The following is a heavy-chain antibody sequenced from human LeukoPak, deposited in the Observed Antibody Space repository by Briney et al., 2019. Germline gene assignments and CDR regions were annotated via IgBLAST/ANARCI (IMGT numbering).Heavy chain of an antibody. V-gene: IGHV4-61*01. CDR3: ARVSTGYSYGSTSFDY. Sequence: SETLSLTCTVSGGSVSSGSYYWSWIRQPPGKGLEWIGYIYYSGSTNYNPSLKSRVTISVDTSENQFSLKLSSVTAAVTAVYYCARVSTGYSYGSTSFDYWGQGTPVTVSS. CDR2: IYYSGST. D-gene: IGHD5-18*01. CDR1: GGSVSSGSYY. J-gene: IGHJ4*02.